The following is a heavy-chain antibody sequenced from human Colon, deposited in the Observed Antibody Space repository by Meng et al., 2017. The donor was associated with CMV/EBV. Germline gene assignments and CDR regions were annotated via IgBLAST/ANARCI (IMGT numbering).Heavy chain of an antibody. J-gene: IGHJ4*02. CDR2: VDQDGSQG. CDR1: EFTFNKCW. D-gene: IGHD3-10*01. Sequence: SGFTEFTFNKCWVAWVRQATGQGLEWVATVDQDGSQGFYADFVRGRFTVSGNNAKSLVFLRMSNLGPDDTAVYFCARHVYYRFDFWGQGALVTVSS. V-gene: IGHV3-7*01. CDR3: ARHVYYRFDF.